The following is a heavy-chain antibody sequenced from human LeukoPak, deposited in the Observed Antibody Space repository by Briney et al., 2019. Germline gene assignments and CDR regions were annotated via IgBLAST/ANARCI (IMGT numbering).Heavy chain of an antibody. J-gene: IGHJ3*02. V-gene: IGHV4-38-2*02. CDR1: GYSISSGYY. CDR3: ARDPSVATITDAFDI. D-gene: IGHD5-12*01. Sequence: SETLSLTCTVSGYSISSGYYWGWIRQPPGKGLEWIGYIYYSGSTYYNPSLKSRVTISVDTSKNQFSLKLSSVTAADTAVYYCARDPSVATITDAFDIWGQGTMVTVSS. CDR2: IYYSGST.